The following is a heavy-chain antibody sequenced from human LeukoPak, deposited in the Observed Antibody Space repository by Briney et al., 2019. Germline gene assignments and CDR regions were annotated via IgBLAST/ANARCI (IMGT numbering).Heavy chain of an antibody. D-gene: IGHD3-22*01. CDR2: ISSSGSAI. CDR3: ARDGVSGAMIVAWFDP. J-gene: IGHJ5*02. Sequence: GGSLRLSCAASGFTFSDYYMSWIRQAPGKGLEWVSYISSSGSAIYYADSVKGRFTISRDNAKNSLYLQMNSLRAEDTAVYYCARDGVSGAMIVAWFDPWGQGTLVTVSS. CDR1: GFTFSDYY. V-gene: IGHV3-11*01.